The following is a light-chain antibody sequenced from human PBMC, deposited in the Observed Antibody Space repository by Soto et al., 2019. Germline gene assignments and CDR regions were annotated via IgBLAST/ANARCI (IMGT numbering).Light chain of an antibody. CDR2: AAS. J-gene: IGKJ1*01. CDR1: QGISTY. V-gene: IGKV1-39*01. Sequence: DIQMTRSPSSLSASVGDRVTTTFRASQGISTYLNWYQQKPGKAPKLLIYAASSLQSGVPSRFSGSGSETDFTLTISSLQPEDFATYSCQQSYSTTWTFGHGTKLDIK. CDR3: QQSYSTTWT.